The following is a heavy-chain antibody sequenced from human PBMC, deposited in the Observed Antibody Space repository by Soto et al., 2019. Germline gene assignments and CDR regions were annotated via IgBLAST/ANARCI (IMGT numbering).Heavy chain of an antibody. V-gene: IGHV4-30-4*01. CDR2: IYYSGST. D-gene: IGHD6-6*01. CDR1: GGSISSGGYY. Sequence: SETLSLTCTVSGGSISSGGYYWSWIRQHPGKGLEWIGYIYYSGSTYYNPSLKSRVTISVDRSKNQFSLKLSSVTAADTAVYYCASLEYFKGGWFDPWGQGTLVTVSS. CDR3: ASLEYFKGGWFDP. J-gene: IGHJ5*02.